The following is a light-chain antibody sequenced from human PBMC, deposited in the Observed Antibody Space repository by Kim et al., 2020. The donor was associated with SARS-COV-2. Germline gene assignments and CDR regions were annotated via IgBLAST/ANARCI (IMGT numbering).Light chain of an antibody. V-gene: IGLV3-19*01. CDR2: GKN. Sequence: ALRQTVRITCKGDSLRSYYASWYQQKPGQAPELVIYGKNNRPSGIPDRFSGYSSGNTASLSISGAQAEDEADYCCNSRDSSGNHVVFGGGTQLTVL. J-gene: IGLJ2*01. CDR1: SLRSYY. CDR3: NSRDSSGNHVV.